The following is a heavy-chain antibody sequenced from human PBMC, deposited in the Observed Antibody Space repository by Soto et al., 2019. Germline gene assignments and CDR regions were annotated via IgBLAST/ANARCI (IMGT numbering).Heavy chain of an antibody. CDR1: GVSISSNSYY. CDR2: IYYRGNT. D-gene: IGHD3-10*01. Sequence: LSLTCTVSGVSISSNSYYWGWIRQPPGKGLEWIGNIYYRGNTYYNPSLKSRVTISVDTSKNQFSLKLSSVTAADTAVYYCARPYDSGSYAEYWGQGTLVTVSS. CDR3: ARPYDSGSYAEY. J-gene: IGHJ4*02. V-gene: IGHV4-39*01.